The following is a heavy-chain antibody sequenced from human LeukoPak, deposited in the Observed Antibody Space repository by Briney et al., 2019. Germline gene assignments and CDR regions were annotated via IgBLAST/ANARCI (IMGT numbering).Heavy chain of an antibody. CDR1: GYTFTSYY. CDR2: INPSGGST. CDR3: ARVTQEYYDSSGYNSDY. Sequence: ASVKVSCKASGYTFTSYYMHWVRQAPGQGLEWMGIINPSGGSTSYAQKFQGRVTMTRDTSTSTVYMELSRLRSDDTAVYYCARVTQEYYDSSGYNSDYWGQGTLVTVSS. V-gene: IGHV1-46*01. D-gene: IGHD3-22*01. J-gene: IGHJ4*02.